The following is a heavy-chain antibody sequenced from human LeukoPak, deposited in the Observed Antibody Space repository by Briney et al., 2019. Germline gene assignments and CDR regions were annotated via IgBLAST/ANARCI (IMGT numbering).Heavy chain of an antibody. CDR2: ISGSGGST. V-gene: IGHV3-23*01. D-gene: IGHD3-22*01. J-gene: IGHJ3*02. Sequence: GGSLRLSCAASGFTVSSNYMSWVRQAPGKGLEWVSAISGSGGSTYYADSVKGRFTISRDNSKNTLYLQMNSLRAEDTAVYYCAKESITMIVVVTGAFDIWGQGTMVTVSS. CDR3: AKESITMIVVVTGAFDI. CDR1: GFTVSSNY.